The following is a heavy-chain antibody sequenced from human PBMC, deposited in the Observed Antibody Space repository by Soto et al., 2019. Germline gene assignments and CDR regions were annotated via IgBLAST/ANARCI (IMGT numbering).Heavy chain of an antibody. Sequence: QVQLVQSGAEVKKPGSSVKVSCKASGGTFSSYAISWVRQAPGQGLKWMGGIIPIFGTANYAQKFQGRVTITADESTSTAYMELSSLRSEDTAVYYCARGDQLVPAAPPGYYYGMDVWGQGTTVTVSS. V-gene: IGHV1-69*01. J-gene: IGHJ6*02. CDR3: ARGDQLVPAAPPGYYYGMDV. D-gene: IGHD2-2*01. CDR1: GGTFSSYA. CDR2: IIPIFGTA.